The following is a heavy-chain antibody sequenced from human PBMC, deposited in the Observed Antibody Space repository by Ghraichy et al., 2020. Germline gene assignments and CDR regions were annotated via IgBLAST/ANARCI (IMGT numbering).Heavy chain of an antibody. Sequence: SQTLSLTCAVYGGSFSGSYGSWIRQPPGKGLEWIGEVNHSGSTNYNPSLKSRVTISVDTSKNQFSLKLNSVTAADTAVYYWARGRYYGSGSYFTYYYYYYMDVWGKGTTVTVSS. CDR1: GGSFSGSY. CDR2: VNHSGST. D-gene: IGHD3-10*01. J-gene: IGHJ6*03. V-gene: IGHV4-34*01. CDR3: ARGRYYGSGSYFTYYYYYYMDV.